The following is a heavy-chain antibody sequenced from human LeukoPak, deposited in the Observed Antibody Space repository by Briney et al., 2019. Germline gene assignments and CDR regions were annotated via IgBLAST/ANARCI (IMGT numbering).Heavy chain of an antibody. CDR3: ARPSRDGYTVFKH. Sequence: GGSLRLSCAASGFTFSSYEMNWVRQSPGKGLEWISQISSSGSSKYYADSVKGRFTISRDNAKNSLYLQMSSLGAENTAVYYCARPSRDGYTVFKHWGQGSLVTVSP. CDR1: GFTFSSYE. J-gene: IGHJ1*01. V-gene: IGHV3-48*03. CDR2: ISSSGSSK. D-gene: IGHD5-24*01.